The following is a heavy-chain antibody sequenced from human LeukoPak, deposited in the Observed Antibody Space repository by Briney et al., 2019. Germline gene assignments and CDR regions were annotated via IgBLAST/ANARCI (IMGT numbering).Heavy chain of an antibody. CDR3: AKGIVGAIWYFDY. Sequence: GGSLRLSCAASGFTFSSYSRNWVRQAPGKGLEWVSSISSSSSYIYYADSVKGRFTISRDNAKNSLYLQMNSLRAEDTAVYYCAKGIVGAIWYFDYWGQGTLVTVSS. J-gene: IGHJ4*02. CDR1: GFTFSSYS. CDR2: ISSSSSYI. D-gene: IGHD1-26*01. V-gene: IGHV3-21*01.